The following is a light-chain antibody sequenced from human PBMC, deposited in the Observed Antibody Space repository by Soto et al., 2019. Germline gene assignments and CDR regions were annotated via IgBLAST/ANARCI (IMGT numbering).Light chain of an antibody. CDR1: SSDVGGYKY. V-gene: IGLV2-14*01. CDR2: EVS. J-gene: IGLJ1*01. CDR3: SSYSTNSTPLV. Sequence: QYALTQPASVSGSPGQSITISCTGTSSDVGGYKYVSWYQLQPGKAPKLMIYEVSNRPSGVSSRFSGSKSGNTASLTISGLQAEDEADYHCSSYSTNSTPLVFGTGTKLTVL.